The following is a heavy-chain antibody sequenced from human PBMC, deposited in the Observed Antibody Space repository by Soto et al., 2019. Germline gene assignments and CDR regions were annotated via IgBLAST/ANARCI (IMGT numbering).Heavy chain of an antibody. V-gene: IGHV3-11*01. CDR3: ARETPPSDIVATFDAFDI. CDR1: GFTFSDYY. Sequence: GGSLRLSCAASGFTFSDYYMSWIRQAPGKGLEWVSYISSSGSTIYYADSVKGRFTISRDNAKNSLYLQMNSLRAEDTAVYYCARETPPSDIVATFDAFDIWGQGTMVTVSS. D-gene: IGHD5-12*01. CDR2: ISSSGSTI. J-gene: IGHJ3*02.